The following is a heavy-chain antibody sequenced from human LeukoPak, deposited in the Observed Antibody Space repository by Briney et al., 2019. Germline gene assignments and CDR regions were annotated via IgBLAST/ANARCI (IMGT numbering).Heavy chain of an antibody. J-gene: IGHJ6*03. CDR2: IWHDGRNK. D-gene: IGHD6-6*01. V-gene: IGHV3-33*01. Sequence: GGSLRLSCAASGFTFTNYGMHWVRQAPGKGLEWVAVIWHDGRNKYYADSVKGRFTISRDNSKNTLYLQMNSLRAEDTAVYYCARGDEYSSSSSYYYYMDAWGKGTTVTVSS. CDR1: GFTFTNYG. CDR3: ARGDEYSSSSSYYYYMDA.